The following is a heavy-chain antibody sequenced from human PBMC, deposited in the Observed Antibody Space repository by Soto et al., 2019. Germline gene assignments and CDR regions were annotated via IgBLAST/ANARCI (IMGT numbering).Heavy chain of an antibody. D-gene: IGHD2-21*02. Sequence: QVQLVESGGGVVQPGRSLRLSCAASGFTFSNYGMHWVRQAPGKGLERVTVIWYDGSNKYYADSVKGRFTISRDNSKNTLYLQMHSLRAEDTAVYYCARGWYCGGDCYECYFDLWGRGTLVTVSS. CDR1: GFTFSNYG. J-gene: IGHJ2*01. CDR3: ARGWYCGGDCYECYFDL. CDR2: IWYDGSNK. V-gene: IGHV3-33*01.